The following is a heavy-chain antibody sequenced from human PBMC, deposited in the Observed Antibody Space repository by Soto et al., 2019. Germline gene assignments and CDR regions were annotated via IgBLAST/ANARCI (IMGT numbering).Heavy chain of an antibody. CDR3: ARDREAGYNFYYGMDV. CDR2: IYTSASI. J-gene: IGHJ6*02. Sequence: SETLSLTCSVSGAVINTYSWTWIRQPAGKGLEWIGRIYTSASINYNPSLKGRVTLSVDTSTNQVSLRLASVTAADTAIYYCARDREAGYNFYYGMDVWGQGTTVTVSS. CDR1: GAVINTYS. D-gene: IGHD6-19*01. V-gene: IGHV4-4*07.